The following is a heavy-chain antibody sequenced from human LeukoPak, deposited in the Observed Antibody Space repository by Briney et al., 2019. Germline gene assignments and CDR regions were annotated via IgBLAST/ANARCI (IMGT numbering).Heavy chain of an antibody. CDR3: ARRAYSSGFDYIDY. CDR2: IYYSGST. J-gene: IGHJ4*02. Sequence: PSETLSLTYTLSGGSISSYYWRWLRQPPRKGVALIGFIYYSGSTSYNPSLKSRVTISVDTSKSQFSLKLSSVIAADTAVYYCARRAYSSGFDYIDYWGQGTLVTVSS. V-gene: IGHV4-59*08. CDR1: GGSISSYY. D-gene: IGHD6-19*01.